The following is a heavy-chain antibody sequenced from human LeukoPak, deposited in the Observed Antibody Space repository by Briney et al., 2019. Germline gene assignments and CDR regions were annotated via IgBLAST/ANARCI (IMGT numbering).Heavy chain of an antibody. Sequence: PSETLSLTCTVSGASISSSTYCWGWIRQPPGKGLEWIGSIYYSGSTYYNPSLKSRVTISVDTSKNQFSLKKSSVTAADTAVYYCARESRFGELSLGGGQGTLVTVSS. J-gene: IGHJ4*02. V-gene: IGHV4-39*02. D-gene: IGHD3-10*02. CDR2: IYYSGST. CDR3: ARESRFGELSLG. CDR1: GASISSSTYC.